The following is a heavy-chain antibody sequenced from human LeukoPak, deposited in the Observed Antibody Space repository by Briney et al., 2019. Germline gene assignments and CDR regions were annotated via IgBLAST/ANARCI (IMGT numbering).Heavy chain of an antibody. D-gene: IGHD6-19*01. Sequence: GGSLRLSCAASGFTFSSYAMSWVRQAPGKGLEWVSAISGSGGSTYYADSVKGRFTISRDNSKNTLYLQINSLRAEDTAVYYCAKEPEYSSGWFYFDYWGQGTLVTVSS. CDR1: GFTFSSYA. J-gene: IGHJ4*02. CDR3: AKEPEYSSGWFYFDY. V-gene: IGHV3-23*01. CDR2: ISGSGGST.